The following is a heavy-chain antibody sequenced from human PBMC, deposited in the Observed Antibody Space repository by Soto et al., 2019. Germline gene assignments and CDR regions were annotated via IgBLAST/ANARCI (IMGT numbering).Heavy chain of an antibody. V-gene: IGHV3-30*18. CDR3: AKDVVVGATTGLGDYYYYYGMDV. CDR1: GFTFNNYG. D-gene: IGHD1-26*01. CDR2: ILYDGSNK. J-gene: IGHJ6*02. Sequence: QVQLVESGGGVVQPGRSLRLSCAASGFTFNNYGMHWVRQAPGKGLEWVAHILYDGSNKYYADSVKGRFTISRDNSKNTLYLQMNSLRAEDTAVYYCAKDVVVGATTGLGDYYYYYGMDVWGQGTTVTVSS.